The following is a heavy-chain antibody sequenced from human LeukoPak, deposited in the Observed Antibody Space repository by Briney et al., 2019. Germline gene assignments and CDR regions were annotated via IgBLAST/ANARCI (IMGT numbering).Heavy chain of an antibody. V-gene: IGHV4-59*01. CDR2: IYYSGST. CDR3: ARDAASGTDV. Sequence: LETLSLTCSLSVGAISSYYWTSIRQPPGKGLEWIGYIYYSGSTNYTPSLKGRLTISIDTPKKQFSLKLSSVTAADTAVYYCARDAASGTDVWGKGTTVIVSS. CDR1: VGAISSYY. D-gene: IGHD3-10*01. J-gene: IGHJ6*03.